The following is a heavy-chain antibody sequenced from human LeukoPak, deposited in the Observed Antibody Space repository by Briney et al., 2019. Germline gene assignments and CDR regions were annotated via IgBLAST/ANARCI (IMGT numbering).Heavy chain of an antibody. D-gene: IGHD3-10*02. CDR2: IKQGGSEI. CDR1: GFTFSNYD. V-gene: IGHV3-7*01. CDR3: ARGFVRGVIITRPFDY. Sequence: PGGSLRLSCAASGFTFSNYDMSWVRQAPGKGLEWVANIKQGGSEIYYVDSVKGRFTISRDNAKNSLYLQMNSLRAEDTAVYYCARGFVRGVIITRPFDYWGQGTLVTVSS. J-gene: IGHJ4*02.